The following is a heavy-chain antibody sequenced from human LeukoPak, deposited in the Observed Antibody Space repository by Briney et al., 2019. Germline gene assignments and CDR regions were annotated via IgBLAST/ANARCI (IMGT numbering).Heavy chain of an antibody. D-gene: IGHD2-2*01. CDR3: AKDRGRSYCSSTRCYTYGMDV. CDR2: ISYDGSNK. V-gene: IGHV3-30*18. Sequence: GGSLRLSCAASGFTFRNYGMHWVRQAPGKGLGWVALISYDGSNKYYADSVKGRFTISRDNSKNTLYLQMNSLRTEDTAVYYCAKDRGRSYCSSTRCYTYGMDVWGQGTTVTVAS. J-gene: IGHJ6*02. CDR1: GFTFRNYG.